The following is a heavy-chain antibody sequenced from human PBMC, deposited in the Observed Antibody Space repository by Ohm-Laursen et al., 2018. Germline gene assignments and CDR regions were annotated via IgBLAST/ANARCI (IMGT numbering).Heavy chain of an antibody. D-gene: IGHD3-3*01. V-gene: IGHV3-9*01. CDR3: ARDDSITIFGVVTDYGMDV. CDR2: ISWNSASI. Sequence: SLRLSCAASGFTFDDYAMHWVRQAPGKGLEWVSGISWNSASIGYADSVKGRFTISRDNAKNSLYLQMNSLRAEDTAVYYCARDDSITIFGVVTDYGMDVWGQGTTVTVSS. CDR1: GFTFDDYA. J-gene: IGHJ6*02.